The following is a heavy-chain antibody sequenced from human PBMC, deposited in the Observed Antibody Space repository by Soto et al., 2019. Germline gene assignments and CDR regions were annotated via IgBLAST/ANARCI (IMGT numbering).Heavy chain of an antibody. Sequence: EVQLLESGGGLVQPGGSLRLSCAASGFTFSSYAMSWVRQAPGKGLEWVSAISGSGGSTYYADSVKGRFTISRHNSKNTLYLQMNSLSAEDTAVYYCAKTNTTPNWFDPWGQGTLVTVSS. CDR3: AKTNTTPNWFDP. CDR1: GFTFSSYA. CDR2: ISGSGGST. V-gene: IGHV3-23*01. J-gene: IGHJ5*02. D-gene: IGHD1-1*01.